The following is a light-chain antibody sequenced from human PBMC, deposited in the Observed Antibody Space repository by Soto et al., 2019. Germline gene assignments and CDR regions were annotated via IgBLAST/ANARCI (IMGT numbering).Light chain of an antibody. Sequence: DIQITPSPSTLSATVGNRVTITCRASQSISSWLAWYQQKPGKAPKLLIYDASSLESGVPSRFSGSGSGTEFTLTISSLQPDDFATYYCQQYNSYRFSWTFGQGTKVDIK. CDR1: QSISSW. CDR2: DAS. CDR3: QQYNSYRFSWT. V-gene: IGKV1-5*01. J-gene: IGKJ1*01.